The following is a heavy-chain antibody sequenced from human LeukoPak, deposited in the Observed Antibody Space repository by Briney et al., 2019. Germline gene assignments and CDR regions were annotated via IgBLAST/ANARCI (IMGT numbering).Heavy chain of an antibody. V-gene: IGHV3-23*01. Sequence: GGSLRLSCAASGFTFSSYAMSWVRQAPGKGLEWVSAISGSGGSTYYADSVKGRFTISRDNAKNSLYLQMNSLRAEDTAVYYCARETTVIFYWYFDLWGRGTLVTVSS. CDR3: ARETTVIFYWYFDL. D-gene: IGHD4-17*01. CDR1: GFTFSSYA. CDR2: ISGSGGST. J-gene: IGHJ2*01.